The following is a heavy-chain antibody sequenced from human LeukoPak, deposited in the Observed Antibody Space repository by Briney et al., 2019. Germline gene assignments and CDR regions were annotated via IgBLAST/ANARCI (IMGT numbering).Heavy chain of an antibody. D-gene: IGHD3-22*01. CDR2: ISYSGST. Sequence: SEPLSLICTVSGASVSSGRYYWSWIRQPPGKGLEWIGYISYSGSTNYNHSLKSRVTISVDTSKNQFSLKLSSVTAADTAVYYCARAVSSVVVIPFWGQGTLVTVSS. CDR3: ARAVSSVVVIPF. CDR1: GASVSSGRYY. V-gene: IGHV4-61*01. J-gene: IGHJ4*02.